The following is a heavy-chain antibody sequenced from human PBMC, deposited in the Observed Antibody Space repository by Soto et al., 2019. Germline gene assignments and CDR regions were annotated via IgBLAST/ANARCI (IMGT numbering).Heavy chain of an antibody. D-gene: IGHD2-21*01. V-gene: IGHV4-59*01. CDR1: GDSINRY. CDR3: ARSISGDPWFDP. J-gene: IGHJ5*02. Sequence: PSETLSLTCTVSGDSINRYWSWIRQPPGKGLEWIGYIFYSGATNYNPSLKRRVTISIDTSKKQFSLKLSSVTAADTAVYYCARSISGDPWFDPWGQGTLVT. CDR2: IFYSGAT.